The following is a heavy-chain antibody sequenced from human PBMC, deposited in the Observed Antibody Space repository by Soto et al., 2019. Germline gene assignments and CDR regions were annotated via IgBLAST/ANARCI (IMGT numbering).Heavy chain of an antibody. CDR1: GGSLSSSNW. CDR2: IYHSGST. D-gene: IGHD2-15*01. V-gene: IGHV4-4*02. CDR3: AISNYLRADSTANCDY. J-gene: IGHJ4*02. Sequence: QVQLQESGPGLVKPSGTLSLTCAVSGGSLSSSNWWSWVRHPPEKGLEWIGEIYHSGSTNYNPSHKSRVTISVDKSKNQFSLRLSSVTAADTTMYYCAISNYLRADSTANCDYWSQGTLVTVSA.